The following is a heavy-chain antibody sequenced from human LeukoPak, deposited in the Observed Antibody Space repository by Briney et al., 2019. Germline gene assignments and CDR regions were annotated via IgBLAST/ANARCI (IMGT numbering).Heavy chain of an antibody. Sequence: KPSEPLSLTCAVYGGSFSGYYWSWIRQPPGKGLEWIGEINHSGSTNYNPSLKSRVTISVDTSKNQFSLKLSSVTAADTAVYYCARRQKWFDPWGQGTLVTVSS. V-gene: IGHV4-34*01. CDR2: INHSGST. J-gene: IGHJ5*02. CDR1: GGSFSGYY. CDR3: ARRQKWFDP.